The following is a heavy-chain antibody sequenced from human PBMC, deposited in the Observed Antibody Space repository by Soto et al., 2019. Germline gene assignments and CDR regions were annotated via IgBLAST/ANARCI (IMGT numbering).Heavy chain of an antibody. D-gene: IGHD6-13*01. CDR3: ATRDSSRFY. Sequence: QVQLQESGPGLVKPSGTLSLTCAVSGVSISSHDWWTWVRQPPGKGLEWIGESHQSGKTNYNSSLESRVTLSVDKSKNQFSLKLTSVTVADTAVYYCATRDSSRFYWGQGTLVTVSS. CDR1: GVSISSHDW. V-gene: IGHV4-4*02. CDR2: SHQSGKT. J-gene: IGHJ4*02.